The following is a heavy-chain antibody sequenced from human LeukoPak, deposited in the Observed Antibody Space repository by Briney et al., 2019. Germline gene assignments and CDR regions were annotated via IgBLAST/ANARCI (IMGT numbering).Heavy chain of an antibody. Sequence: SVKVSCKASGGTFSSYAISWVRQAPGQGLEWMGGIIPIFGTANYAQKFQGRVTITTDESTSTAYMELSSLRSEDTDVYYCARDGLDLLYQLLPHYYYYMDVRGKGTTVTVSS. V-gene: IGHV1-69*05. CDR1: GGTFSSYA. D-gene: IGHD2-2*01. J-gene: IGHJ6*03. CDR3: ARDGLDLLYQLLPHYYYYMDV. CDR2: IIPIFGTA.